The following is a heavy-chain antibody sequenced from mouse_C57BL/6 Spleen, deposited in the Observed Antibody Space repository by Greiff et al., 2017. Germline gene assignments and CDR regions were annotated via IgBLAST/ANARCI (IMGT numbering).Heavy chain of an antibody. Sequence: EVQLQQSGAELVKPGASVKLSCTASGFNIKDYYMHWVKQRTEQGLEWIGRIDPEDGETTYAPKFQGKATITADTSSNTAYLQLSSLTSEDTAVYYCARCGYYLYAMDYWGQGTSVTVSS. J-gene: IGHJ4*01. CDR3: ARCGYYLYAMDY. CDR1: GFNIKDYY. D-gene: IGHD2-3*01. V-gene: IGHV14-2*01. CDR2: IDPEDGET.